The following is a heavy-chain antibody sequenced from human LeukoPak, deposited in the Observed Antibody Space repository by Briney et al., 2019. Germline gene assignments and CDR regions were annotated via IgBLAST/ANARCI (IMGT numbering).Heavy chain of an antibody. CDR3: ARDRGGVTSDY. V-gene: IGHV4-61*02. Sequence: PSQTLSLTCTVSGGSISSGSYYWSWIRQPAGKGLEWIGRIYTSGSTNYNPSLKSRVTISVDTSKNQFSLKLTSVTAADTAVYFCARDRGGVTSDYWGQGTLVTVSS. J-gene: IGHJ4*02. CDR2: IYTSGST. D-gene: IGHD3-16*01. CDR1: GGSISSGSYY.